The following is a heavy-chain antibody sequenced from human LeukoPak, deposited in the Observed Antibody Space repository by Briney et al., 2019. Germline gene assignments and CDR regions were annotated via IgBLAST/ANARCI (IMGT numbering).Heavy chain of an antibody. J-gene: IGHJ4*02. Sequence: GESLKISCKGSGYSFPSYWIAWVRQMLGKGLGWMGIIYPGDSDTRYSQSIQGQVTISADKSISTAYLQWSSLKASDTAMYYCARLGNYGSGSRPIDYWGQGTLVTVSS. CDR3: ARLGNYGSGSRPIDY. CDR2: IYPGDSDT. D-gene: IGHD3-10*01. V-gene: IGHV5-51*01. CDR1: GYSFPSYW.